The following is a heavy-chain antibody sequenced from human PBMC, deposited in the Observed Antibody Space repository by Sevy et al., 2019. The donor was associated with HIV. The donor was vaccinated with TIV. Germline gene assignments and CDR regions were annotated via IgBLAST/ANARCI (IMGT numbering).Heavy chain of an antibody. CDR2: FDPEDDEK. V-gene: IGHV1-24*01. CDR3: ATTKDYYESSGYPFDY. Sequence: SVKVSCKVSGRTLTQVSIHWVRQAPGKGPEWMGTFDPEDDEKIYAQKFQGRVSMTEDTSTDTAYMELSRLRSEDTAVYYCATTKDYYESSGYPFDYWGQGTLVTVSS. D-gene: IGHD5-12*01. J-gene: IGHJ4*02. CDR1: GRTLTQVS.